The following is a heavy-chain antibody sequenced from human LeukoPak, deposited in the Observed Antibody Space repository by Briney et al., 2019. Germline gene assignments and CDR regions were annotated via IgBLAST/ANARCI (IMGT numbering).Heavy chain of an antibody. CDR2: IKQDGSEK. D-gene: IGHD1-26*01. CDR1: GFTFSSHW. CDR3: PTLGASSRFDY. Sequence: GWSLRLSCPASGFTFSSHWISWVRQAPAPGLEWVANIKQDGSEKYQVDSVEGRFTIPRDNHKQSPYLQINSLRAHDTDVHYFPTLGASSRFDYWGQGTLVTVSS. V-gene: IGHV3-7*01. J-gene: IGHJ4*02.